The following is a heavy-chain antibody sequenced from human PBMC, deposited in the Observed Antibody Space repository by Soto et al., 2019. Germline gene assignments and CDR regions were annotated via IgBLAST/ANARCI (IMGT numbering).Heavy chain of an antibody. D-gene: IGHD1-26*01. V-gene: IGHV3-7*04. Sequence: EVQLVESGGGLVQPGGSLRLSCAASGFTFSSYWMSWVRQAPGKGLQWVANIKQDGREQNYVDSVKGRFTISRDNAKNYLYLQMNSLRAEDTAVYYCGRDLRDWDSGSYSYEYWGQGTLVTVSS. CDR2: IKQDGREQ. CDR1: GFTFSSYW. CDR3: GRDLRDWDSGSYSYEY. J-gene: IGHJ4*02.